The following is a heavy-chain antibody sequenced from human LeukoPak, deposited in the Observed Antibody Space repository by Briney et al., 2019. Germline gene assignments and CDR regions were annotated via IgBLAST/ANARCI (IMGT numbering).Heavy chain of an antibody. CDR2: IDPSDSYT. Sequence: GECLKISCKGSGYSFTSYWISWVRQMPGKGLVWMGTIDPSDSYTNYSPSFQGHVTISADKSISTAYLQWSSLKASDTAMYFCARHYGGNSEFGYWGQGTLVTVSS. V-gene: IGHV5-10-1*01. CDR3: ARHYGGNSEFGY. J-gene: IGHJ4*02. CDR1: GYSFTSYW. D-gene: IGHD4-23*01.